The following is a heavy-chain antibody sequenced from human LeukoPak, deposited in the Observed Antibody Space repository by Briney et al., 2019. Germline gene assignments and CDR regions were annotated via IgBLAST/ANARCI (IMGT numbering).Heavy chain of an antibody. D-gene: IGHD6-19*01. V-gene: IGHV3-9*03. Sequence: PGRSLRLSCAASGFTFDDYAMHLVRQAPGKGLEWVSGISWNSGSIGYADSVKGRFTISRDNAKNSLYLQMNSLRAEDMALYYCAKGTGGYSSGGYFDYWGQGTLVTVSS. CDR1: GFTFDDYA. CDR2: ISWNSGSI. CDR3: AKGTGGYSSGGYFDY. J-gene: IGHJ4*02.